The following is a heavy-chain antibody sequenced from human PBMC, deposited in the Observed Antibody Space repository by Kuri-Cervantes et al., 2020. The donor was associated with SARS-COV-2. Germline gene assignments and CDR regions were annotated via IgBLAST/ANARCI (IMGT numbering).Heavy chain of an antibody. D-gene: IGHD6-13*01. CDR1: GLTFSSYA. J-gene: IGHJ6*02. Sequence: GESLKISCAASGLTFSSYAMSWVRQAPGKGLEWVSAISGSGGSTYYADSVKGRFTISRDNSKNTLYLQMNSLRAEDTAVYYCARGEQLAFPYYYGMDVWGQGTTVTVSS. CDR2: ISGSGGST. CDR3: ARGEQLAFPYYYGMDV. V-gene: IGHV3-23*01.